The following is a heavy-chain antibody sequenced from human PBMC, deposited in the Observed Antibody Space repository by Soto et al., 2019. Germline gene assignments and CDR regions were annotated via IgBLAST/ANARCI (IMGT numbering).Heavy chain of an antibody. CDR1: GFTFNSYG. J-gene: IGHJ4*02. D-gene: IGHD3-10*01. V-gene: IGHV3-13*01. Sequence: GGSLRLSCSAPGFTFNSYGLHWVRQATGLGLELVSAIGTAGDTYYPGSVKGRFTISRENAKNSLYLQMNSLRAGDTAVYYCARGRGFGELFDSDFDYWGQGTLVTVSS. CDR2: IGTAGDT. CDR3: ARGRGFGELFDSDFDY.